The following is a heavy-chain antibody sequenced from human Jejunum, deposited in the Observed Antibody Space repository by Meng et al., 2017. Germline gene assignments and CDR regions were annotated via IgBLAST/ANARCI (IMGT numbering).Heavy chain of an antibody. Sequence: GESLKISRAASGFTFSSHTLSWVRQAPGKGLEWVSSISVSTTNTYYADSVKGRFTISRDNSKNTLYLQMNSLRAEDTAVYYCAKLTTNWGQGTLVTVSS. CDR3: AKLTTN. V-gene: IGHV3-23*01. CDR1: GFTFSSHT. CDR2: ISVSTTNT. J-gene: IGHJ4*02. D-gene: IGHD1-14*01.